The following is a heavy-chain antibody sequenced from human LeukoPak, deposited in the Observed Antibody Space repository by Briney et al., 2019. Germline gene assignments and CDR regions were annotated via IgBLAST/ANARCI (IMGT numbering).Heavy chain of an antibody. CDR3: ARGRIAVAGTLHY. J-gene: IGHJ4*02. V-gene: IGHV3-48*03. CDR1: GFTFSSYE. CDR2: ISSSGSTI. Sequence: GGSLRLSCAASGFTFSSYEMNWVRQAPGKGLEWVSYISSSGSTIYYADSVKGRFTISRDNAKNSLYLQMNSLRAEDTAVYYCARGRIAVAGTLHYWGQGTLVTVSS. D-gene: IGHD6-19*01.